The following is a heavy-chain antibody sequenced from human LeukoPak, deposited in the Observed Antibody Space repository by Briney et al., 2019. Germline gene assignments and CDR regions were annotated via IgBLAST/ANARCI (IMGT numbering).Heavy chain of an antibody. CDR2: INPNSGGT. D-gene: IGHD3-22*01. Sequence: ASVKVSCKASGGTFSSYAISWVRQAPGQGLEWMGRINPNSGGTNYAQKFQGRVTMTRDTSISTAYMELSRLRSDDTAVYYCARSSNYYDSSGYYGDYWGQGTLVTVSS. CDR3: ARSSNYYDSSGYYGDY. J-gene: IGHJ4*02. V-gene: IGHV1-2*06. CDR1: GGTFSSYA.